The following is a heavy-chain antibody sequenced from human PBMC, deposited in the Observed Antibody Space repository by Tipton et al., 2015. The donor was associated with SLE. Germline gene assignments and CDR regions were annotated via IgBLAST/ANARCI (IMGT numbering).Heavy chain of an antibody. J-gene: IGHJ6*02. V-gene: IGHV4-59*01. CDR3: ARGLDSNTYGVDV. CDR1: GGSISNYY. D-gene: IGHD3-22*01. Sequence: TLSLTCTVSGGSISNYYWSWIRQPPGKGLEWIGYIYYSGSTNYNPSLKSRVTISVDKSKNQFSLKLTSVTAADTAVYFCARGLDSNTYGVDVWGQGTTVTVFS. CDR2: IYYSGST.